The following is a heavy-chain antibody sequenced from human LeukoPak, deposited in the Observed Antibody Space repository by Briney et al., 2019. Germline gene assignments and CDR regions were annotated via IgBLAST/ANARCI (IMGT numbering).Heavy chain of an antibody. Sequence: GGSLRLSCAASGFTFGSYWMSWVRQAPGKGPEFVANIKEDGSEKSYVDSAKGRFTISRDNAKKSVSLQMSSLRVEDTAVYYCARDPGYSAFDVWGQGAMVIVSS. CDR1: GFTFGSYW. D-gene: IGHD5-18*01. J-gene: IGHJ3*01. CDR3: ARDPGYSAFDV. V-gene: IGHV3-7*01. CDR2: IKEDGSEK.